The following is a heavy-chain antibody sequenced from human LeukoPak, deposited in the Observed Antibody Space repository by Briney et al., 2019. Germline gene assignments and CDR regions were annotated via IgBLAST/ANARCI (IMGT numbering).Heavy chain of an antibody. Sequence: SDTLSLTCNVSGGSVTSHYWSWIRRPPGKGLEWIGYLYHTGITKYNPSLKSRVSMSVDTSKNQFFLKVNSVTAADTAVYHCVRSVDYFDNTGPHMMFDYWGQGSLVTVSS. CDR1: GGSVTSHY. D-gene: IGHD3-22*01. CDR3: VRSVDYFDNTGPHMMFDY. CDR2: LYHTGIT. J-gene: IGHJ4*02. V-gene: IGHV4-59*02.